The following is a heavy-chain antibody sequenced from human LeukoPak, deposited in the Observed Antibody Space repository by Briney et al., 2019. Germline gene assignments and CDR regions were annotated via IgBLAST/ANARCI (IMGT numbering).Heavy chain of an antibody. CDR3: ARILRYDILTGYYNDAFDI. CDR1: GGTFSSYA. J-gene: IGHJ3*02. Sequence: ALVKVSCKASGGTFSSYAISWVRQAPGQGLEWMGGIIPIFGTANYAQKFQGRVTITADESTSTAYMELSSLRPEDTAVYYCARILRYDILTGYYNDAFDIWGQGTMVTVSS. D-gene: IGHD3-9*01. CDR2: IIPIFGTA. V-gene: IGHV1-69*13.